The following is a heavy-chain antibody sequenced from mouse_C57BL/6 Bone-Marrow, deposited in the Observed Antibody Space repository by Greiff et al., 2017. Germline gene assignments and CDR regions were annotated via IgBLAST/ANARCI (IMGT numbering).Heavy chain of an antibody. J-gene: IGHJ4*01. CDR2: IDPSDSYT. CDR3: ARGGGYGSSYDYYAMDY. V-gene: IGHV1-59*01. D-gene: IGHD1-1*01. Sequence: QVQLQQPGAELVRPGTSVKLSCKASGYTFTSYWMHWVKQRPGQGLEWIGVIDPSDSYTNYNQKFKGKATLTVDTSSSTAYMQLSSLTSEDSAVDYCARGGGYGSSYDYYAMDYWGQGTSVTVSS. CDR1: GYTFTSYW.